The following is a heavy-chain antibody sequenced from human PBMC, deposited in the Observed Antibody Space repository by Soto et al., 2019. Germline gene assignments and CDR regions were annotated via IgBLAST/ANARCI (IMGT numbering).Heavy chain of an antibody. J-gene: IGHJ3*02. CDR3: ARERRGREWGGVTFDI. CDR1: GFTFSSYW. D-gene: IGHD3-10*01. V-gene: IGHV3-7*03. CDR2: IKQDGSEK. Sequence: GGSLRLSCAASGFTFSSYWMSWVRQAPGKGLEWVANIKQDGSEKYYVDSVKGRFTISRDNAKNSLYLQMNSLRAEDTAVYDCARERRGREWGGVTFDIWGQGTMVTVSS.